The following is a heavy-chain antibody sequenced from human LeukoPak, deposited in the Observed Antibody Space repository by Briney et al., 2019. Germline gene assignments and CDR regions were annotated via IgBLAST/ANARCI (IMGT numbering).Heavy chain of an antibody. D-gene: IGHD3-10*01. Sequence: SETLSLTCTVSDGSITNYYWSWIRQPPGKGLEWIGHIYYSGSTNYNPSLKSRVTISLDTSKKQFSLNLSSVTAADTAVYYCARTYYGSGYYFDYWGQGTLVTVSS. J-gene: IGHJ4*02. CDR3: ARTYYGSGYYFDY. CDR2: IYYSGST. V-gene: IGHV4-59*01. CDR1: DGSITNYY.